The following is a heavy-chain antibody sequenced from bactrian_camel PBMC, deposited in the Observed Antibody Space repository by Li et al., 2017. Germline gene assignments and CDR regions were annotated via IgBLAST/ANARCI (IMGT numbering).Heavy chain of an antibody. Sequence: VQLVESGGGSVQAGGSLRLSCAASRYPVSNNCMGWFRQAPGKEREGVAAIGGSGGDGTTSYADSVKGRFTISKDNAKNTLYLQMNSLKPEDTAMYYCAASFSGSWCYPALTRSRYAWWGQGTQVTVS. V-gene: IGHV3S59*01. CDR3: AASFSGSWCYPALTRSRYAW. CDR1: RYPVSNNC. D-gene: IGHD3*01. CDR2: IGGSGGDGTT. J-gene: IGHJ4*01.